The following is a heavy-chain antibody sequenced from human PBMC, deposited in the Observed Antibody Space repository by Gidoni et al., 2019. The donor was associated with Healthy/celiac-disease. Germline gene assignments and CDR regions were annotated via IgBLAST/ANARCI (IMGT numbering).Heavy chain of an antibody. V-gene: IGHV7-4-1*02. J-gene: IGHJ4*01. Sequence: QVQLVQSGSELKKPGASVKVSCKASGHTFTIYAMNWVRQAPIQGLEWMGWINTNTGHPTYAQGFTGRFVFSLDTSVSTAYLQIISLKAEDTAVYYCARPTEWELLDYWGQGTLVTVSS. CDR2: INTNTGHP. D-gene: IGHD1-26*01. CDR1: GHTFTIYA. CDR3: ARPTEWELLDY.